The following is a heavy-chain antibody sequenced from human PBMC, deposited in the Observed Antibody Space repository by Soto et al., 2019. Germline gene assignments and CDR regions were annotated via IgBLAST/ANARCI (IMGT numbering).Heavy chain of an antibody. Sequence: TLSLTCTVSGGSISSYYWSWIRQPPGKGLEWIGYIYYSGSTNYNPSLKSRVTISVDTSKNQFSLKLSSVTAADTAVYYCARDHLAVAGYNSWFDPWGQGTRVTVS. V-gene: IGHV4-59*01. CDR1: GGSISSYY. CDR2: IYYSGST. CDR3: ARDHLAVAGYNSWFDP. D-gene: IGHD6-19*01. J-gene: IGHJ5*02.